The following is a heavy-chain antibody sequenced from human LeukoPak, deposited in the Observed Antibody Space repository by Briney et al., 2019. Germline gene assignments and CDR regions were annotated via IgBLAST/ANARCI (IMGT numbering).Heavy chain of an antibody. Sequence: GGSLRLSCAASGFTFSSYGMHWVRQAPGKGLEWVAFIRYDGSNKYYADSVKGRFTISRDNSKNTLYPQMNSLRAEDTAVYYCAKGSRFEYSSSQKAFDIWGQGTMVTVSS. CDR1: GFTFSSYG. J-gene: IGHJ3*02. CDR3: AKGSRFEYSSSQKAFDI. V-gene: IGHV3-30*02. CDR2: IRYDGSNK. D-gene: IGHD6-6*01.